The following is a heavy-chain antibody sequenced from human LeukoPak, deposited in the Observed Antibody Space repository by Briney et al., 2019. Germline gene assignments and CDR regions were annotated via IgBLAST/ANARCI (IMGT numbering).Heavy chain of an antibody. CDR2: IYYSGST. V-gene: IGHV4-59*01. D-gene: IGHD6-19*01. CDR1: GGSISSYY. Sequence: SETLSLTCTVSGGSISSYYWSWIRQPPGKGLEWIGYIYYSGSTNYNPSLKSRVTISVDTSKNQFSLKLSSVTAADTAVYYCARRIAVAGTPTFDYWGQGTLVTVSS. J-gene: IGHJ4*02. CDR3: ARRIAVAGTPTFDY.